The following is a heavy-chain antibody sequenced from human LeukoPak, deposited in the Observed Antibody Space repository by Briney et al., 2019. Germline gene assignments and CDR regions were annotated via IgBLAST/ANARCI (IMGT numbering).Heavy chain of an antibody. V-gene: IGHV3-15*01. D-gene: IGHD3-10*01. CDR3: ARGHRNYFGSGNYYTKVDVWFDP. J-gene: IGHJ5*02. Sequence: GGSLRLSCAASGFTFSNAWMSWVRQAPGKGLEWVGRIRSKTDGGTTDYAAPVKGRFTISRDNSKNTVDLQMNSLRGEDTAVYYCARGHRNYFGSGNYYTKVDVWFDPWGQGTLVTVSS. CDR2: IRSKTDGGTT. CDR1: GFTFSNAW.